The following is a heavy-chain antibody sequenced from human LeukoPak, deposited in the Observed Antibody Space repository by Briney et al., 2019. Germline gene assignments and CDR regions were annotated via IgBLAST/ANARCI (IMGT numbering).Heavy chain of an antibody. Sequence: ASVKVSCKASGYTFTGYYMHWVRQAPGQGLEWMGWINPNSGGTNYAQKFQGRVTMTRDTSNSTAYMELSRLRSDDTAVYYCARDALELRCYYYYYMDVWGKGTTVTVSS. CDR3: ARDALELRCYYYYYMDV. D-gene: IGHD1-7*01. CDR2: INPNSGGT. J-gene: IGHJ6*03. V-gene: IGHV1-2*02. CDR1: GYTFTGYY.